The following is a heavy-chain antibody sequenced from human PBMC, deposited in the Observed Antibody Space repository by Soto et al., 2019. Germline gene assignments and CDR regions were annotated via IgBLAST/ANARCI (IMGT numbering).Heavy chain of an antibody. V-gene: IGHV1-2*02. J-gene: IGHJ6*02. Sequence: SVKVSCKASGYSFTGYFTQWVRQAPGQGLEWMGWINLNSGGTNYAQKFQGRVTMTRDTSISTAYMELSRLRSDDTAVYYCARGGETAMVYHGMDVWGQVNTVTVSS. D-gene: IGHD5-18*01. CDR1: GYSFTGYF. CDR3: ARGGETAMVYHGMDV. CDR2: INLNSGGT.